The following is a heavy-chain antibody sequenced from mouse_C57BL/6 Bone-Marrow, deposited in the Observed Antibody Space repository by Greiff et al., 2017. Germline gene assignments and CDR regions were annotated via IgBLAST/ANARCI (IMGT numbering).Heavy chain of an antibody. CDR1: GYTFTSYG. CDR2: IYPRSGKT. CDR3: ARSFRFAY. J-gene: IGHJ3*01. V-gene: IGHV1-81*01. Sequence: VKLVESGAELARPGASVKLSCKASGYTFTSYGISWVKQRTGQGLEWIGEIYPRSGKTNYNEKFKGKATLTADKSSSTAYMELSNLTSEGSAVYFCARSFRFAYWGQGTLVTVSA.